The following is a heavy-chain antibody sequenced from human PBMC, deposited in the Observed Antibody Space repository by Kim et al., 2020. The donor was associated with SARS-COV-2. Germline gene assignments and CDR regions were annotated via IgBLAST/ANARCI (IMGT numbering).Heavy chain of an antibody. V-gene: IGHV3-49*02. Sequence: ATVKSRFTISRDDSKSIAYLQMNSLKTEDTAVYYCTRTYSGTYYYYYYMDVWGKGTTVTVSS. CDR3: TRTYSGTYYYYYYMDV. J-gene: IGHJ6*03. D-gene: IGHD1-26*01.